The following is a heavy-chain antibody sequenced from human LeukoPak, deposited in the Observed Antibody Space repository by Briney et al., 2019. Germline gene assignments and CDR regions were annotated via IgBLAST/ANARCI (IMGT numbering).Heavy chain of an antibody. V-gene: IGHV1-18*03. CDR2: ISAYNGNT. CDR1: GYTFTSYG. Sequence: ASVKVSCKASGYTFTSYGISWVRQAPGQGLEWMGWISAYNGNTNYAQKLQGRVTMTTDTSTSTAYMELRSLRSDDMAVYYCARYRNDYVWGSYPPYFDYWGQGTLVTVSS. J-gene: IGHJ4*02. D-gene: IGHD3-16*02. CDR3: ARYRNDYVWGSYPPYFDY.